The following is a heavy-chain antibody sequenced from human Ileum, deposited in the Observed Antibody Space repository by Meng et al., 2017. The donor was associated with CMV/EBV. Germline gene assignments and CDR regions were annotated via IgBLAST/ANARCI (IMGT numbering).Heavy chain of an antibody. J-gene: IGHJ3*02. D-gene: IGHD3-3*01. Sequence: GESLKISCAASGFTFSSYWMHWVRQAPGKGLVWVSRINSDGSSTSYADSVKGRFTISRDNAKNTLYLQMNSLRAEDTAVYYCAREGGSDFWSGVDAFDIWGQATMATVSS. CDR3: AREGGSDFWSGVDAFDI. CDR2: INSDGSST. V-gene: IGHV3-74*01. CDR1: GFTFSSYW.